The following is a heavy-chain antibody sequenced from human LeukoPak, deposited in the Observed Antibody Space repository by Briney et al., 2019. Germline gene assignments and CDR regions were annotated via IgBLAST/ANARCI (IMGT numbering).Heavy chain of an antibody. CDR2: IIPIFGIA. CDR1: GYTFTSYA. D-gene: IGHD2-2*01. J-gene: IGHJ6*02. V-gene: IGHV1-69*04. Sequence: SVKVSCKASGYTFTSYAISWVRQAPGQGLEWMGRIIPIFGIANYAQKFQGRVTITADKSTSTAYMELSSLRSEDTAVYYCARGYCSSTSCYSSGMDVWGQGTTVTVSS. CDR3: ARGYCSSTSCYSSGMDV.